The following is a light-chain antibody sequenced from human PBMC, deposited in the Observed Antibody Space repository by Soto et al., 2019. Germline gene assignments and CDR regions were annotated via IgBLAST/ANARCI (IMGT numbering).Light chain of an antibody. Sequence: QSALTQPPSASGSPGQSVTISCTGTRSDIGDSNYVSWYQQHPRKAPKLIISEVINRPSGVPDRFSASKSGNTASLTISGLQAEDEAEYYCASKAGRRRHVVFGGGTKLTVL. J-gene: IGLJ2*01. CDR3: ASKAGRRRHVV. CDR2: EVI. CDR1: RSDIGDSNY. V-gene: IGLV2-8*01.